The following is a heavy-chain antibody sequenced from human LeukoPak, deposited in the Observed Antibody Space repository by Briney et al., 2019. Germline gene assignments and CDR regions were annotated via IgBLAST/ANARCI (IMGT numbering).Heavy chain of an antibody. CDR1: GFTFSSYA. J-gene: IGHJ4*02. V-gene: IGHV3-23*01. Sequence: GGSLRLSCAASGFTFSSYAMSWVRQSPGKGLEWVSAISGSGGSTDYADSVKGRFTISRDNSKYTLYLQMNSLRAEDTAVYYCAKDQVRGSWYYFDYWGQGTLVAVSS. CDR2: ISGSGGST. D-gene: IGHD3-10*01. CDR3: AKDQVRGSWYYFDY.